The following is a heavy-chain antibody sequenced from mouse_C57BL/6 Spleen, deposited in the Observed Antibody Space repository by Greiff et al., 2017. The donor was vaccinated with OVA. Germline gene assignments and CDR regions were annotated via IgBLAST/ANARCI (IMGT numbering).Heavy chain of an antibody. CDR2: IYPGSGNT. CDR3: ARAGGTGTAAY. D-gene: IGHD3-3*01. J-gene: IGHJ3*01. V-gene: IGHV1-76*01. Sequence: VKLQESGAELVRPGASVKLSCKASGYTFTDYYINWVKQRPGQGLEWIARIYPGSGNTYYNEKFKGKATLTAEKSPSTAYMQLSRLTSEDSAVYCGARAGGTGTAAYWGQGTLVTVSA. CDR1: GYTFTDYY.